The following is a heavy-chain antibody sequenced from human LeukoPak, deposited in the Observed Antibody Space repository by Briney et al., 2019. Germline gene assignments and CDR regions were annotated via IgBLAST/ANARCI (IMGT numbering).Heavy chain of an antibody. V-gene: IGHV3-30*18. CDR2: ISYDGREE. J-gene: IGHJ4*02. CDR3: VKISGTKGGDYDY. D-gene: IGHD1-26*01. Sequence: PGKSLRLSCAASGFTFSDYAMHWARQAPGKGLEWVALISYDGREEFYANPVKGRFTISRDNPKKTAHLQMNSLRAGDTAVYYCVKISGTKGGDYDYWGKGTLVTVSS. CDR1: GFTFSDYA.